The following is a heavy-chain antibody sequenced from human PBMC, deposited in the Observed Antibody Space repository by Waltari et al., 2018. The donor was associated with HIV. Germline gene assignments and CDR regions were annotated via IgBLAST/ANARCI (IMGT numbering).Heavy chain of an antibody. CDR1: GFNFDHYA. J-gene: IGHJ4*02. Sequence: EVQLVESGGVVVQPGGSLRLSCAASGFNFDHYAMHWVRQGPGKGLEWVSLITWDGGSTYYADAMKGRFTISRDNSKHSLYLQMNRLRVEDSALYFCAKDRTRYCNEATCPFSLDYWGQGTLVTVSS. CDR2: ITWDGGST. V-gene: IGHV3-43D*04. D-gene: IGHD2-15*01. CDR3: AKDRTRYCNEATCPFSLDY.